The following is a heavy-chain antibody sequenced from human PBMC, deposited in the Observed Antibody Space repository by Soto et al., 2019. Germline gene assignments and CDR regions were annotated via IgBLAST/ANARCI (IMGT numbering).Heavy chain of an antibody. CDR2: INHSGST. D-gene: IGHD2-15*01. CDR3: ARVSGVVVVAATFEAYYGMDV. V-gene: IGHV4-34*01. Sequence: SETLSLTCAVYGGSFSGYYWSWIRQPPGKGLEWIGEINHSGSTNYNPSLKSRVTISVDTSKNQFSLKLSSVTAADTAVYYCARVSGVVVVAATFEAYYGMDVWGQGTTVTVSS. J-gene: IGHJ6*02. CDR1: GGSFSGYY.